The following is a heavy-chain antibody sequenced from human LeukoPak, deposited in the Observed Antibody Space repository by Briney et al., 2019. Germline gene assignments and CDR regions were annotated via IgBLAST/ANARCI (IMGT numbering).Heavy chain of an antibody. J-gene: IGHJ4*02. CDR1: GYIFTNYW. D-gene: IGHD5-18*01. Sequence: GESLKISCKGSGYIFTNYWIGWVRQLPGKGLEWMGIIYPGDSDTRYSPSFQGQVTISADKSISTAYLQWSSLEASDTAMYYCARRDTAMVTDYWGQGTLVTVSS. V-gene: IGHV5-51*01. CDR3: ARRDTAMVTDY. CDR2: IYPGDSDT.